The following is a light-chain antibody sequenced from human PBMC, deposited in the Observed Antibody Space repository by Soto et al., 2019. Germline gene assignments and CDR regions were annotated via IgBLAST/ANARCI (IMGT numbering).Light chain of an antibody. V-gene: IGLV2-14*01. Sequence: QSALTQPASVSGSPGQSITISCTGTSSDVGGYNYVSWYQQHPGKAPKLMIYDVSNRPSGVSNRFSGSKSGNTASLNISGLQAEDEADYYCGSYTSSSTLRVFGGGTKLTVL. J-gene: IGLJ3*02. CDR3: GSYTSSSTLRV. CDR2: DVS. CDR1: SSDVGGYNY.